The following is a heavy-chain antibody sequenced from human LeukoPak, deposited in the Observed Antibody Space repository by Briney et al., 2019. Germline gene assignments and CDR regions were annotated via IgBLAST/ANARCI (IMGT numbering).Heavy chain of an antibody. D-gene: IGHD4-17*01. V-gene: IGHV3-23*01. Sequence: GGSLRLSCAVSGFTFSSYAMSWVRQAPGKGLEWVSAISGSGGSTYYADSVKGRFTISRDNSKNTLYLQMNSLRAEDTAVYYCSVTTQHYYYYYGMDVWGQGTTVTVSS. CDR1: GFTFSSYA. J-gene: IGHJ6*02. CDR2: ISGSGGST. CDR3: SVTTQHYYYYYGMDV.